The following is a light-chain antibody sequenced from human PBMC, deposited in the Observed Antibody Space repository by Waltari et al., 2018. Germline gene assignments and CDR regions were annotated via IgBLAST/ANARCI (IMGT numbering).Light chain of an antibody. V-gene: IGKV1-39*01. CDR2: AAS. J-gene: IGKJ4*01. CDR1: QSISSY. Sequence: DIQMTQSPSSLSASVGDRVTITCRASQSISSYLNWYQQKPGKAPKLLLYAASSLQSGVPSRFSGSGSGTDFTLTISSLQPEDFATYFCQQSYSTPLTVGGGTKVEIK. CDR3: QQSYSTPLT.